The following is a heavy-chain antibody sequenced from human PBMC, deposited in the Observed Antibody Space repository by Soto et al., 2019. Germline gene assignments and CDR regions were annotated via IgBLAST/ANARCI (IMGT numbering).Heavy chain of an antibody. CDR3: AKDGLSDSPSAIDY. CDR2: IGGSGRNT. D-gene: IGHD6-13*01. Sequence: HLGGSLRLSCAASGFMFSRSGMTWVRQAPGMRLESVAGIGGSGRNTYYADSVKGRFTISRDNSKNTLFLQMNSLRDEDTAIYYCAKDGLSDSPSAIDYWGQGTRVTVSS. J-gene: IGHJ4*01. V-gene: IGHV3-23*01. CDR1: GFMFSRSG.